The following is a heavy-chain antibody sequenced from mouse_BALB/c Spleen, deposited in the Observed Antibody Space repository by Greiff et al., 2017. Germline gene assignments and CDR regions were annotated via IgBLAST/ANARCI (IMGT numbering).Heavy chain of an antibody. CDR2: INPYNDGT. V-gene: IGHV1-14*01. D-gene: IGHD2-10*02. J-gene: IGHJ4*01. Sequence: EVQLQQSGPELVKPGASVKMSCKASGYTFTSYVMHWVKQKPGQGLEWIGYINPYNDGTKYNEKFKGKATLTSDKSSSTAYMELSSLTSEDSAVYYCARAYGNSPYAMDYWGQGTSVTVSS. CDR1: GYTFTSYV. CDR3: ARAYGNSPYAMDY.